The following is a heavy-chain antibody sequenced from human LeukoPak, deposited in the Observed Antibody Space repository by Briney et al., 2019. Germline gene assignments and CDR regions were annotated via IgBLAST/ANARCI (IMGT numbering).Heavy chain of an antibody. J-gene: IGHJ4*02. CDR1: GFTFSSYA. D-gene: IGHD3-10*01. CDR3: AKDKRRFGELFPLDY. V-gene: IGHV3-30*04. CDR2: ISYDGSNK. Sequence: GGSLRLSCAASGFTFSSYAMRWVRQAPGKGLEWVAVISYDGSNKYYADSVKGRFTISRDNSKNTLYLQMNSLRAEDTAVYYCAKDKRRFGELFPLDYWGQGTLVTVSS.